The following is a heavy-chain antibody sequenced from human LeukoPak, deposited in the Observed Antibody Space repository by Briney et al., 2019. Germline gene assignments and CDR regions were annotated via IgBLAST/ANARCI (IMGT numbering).Heavy chain of an antibody. V-gene: IGHV1-18*01. D-gene: IGHD1-26*01. CDR1: GYSFTRYG. CDR3: ARSGRGTYYYFDL. Sequence: GASVGVSCKASGYSFTRYGISWVRQAPGQGLEWMGWISGSNGNTNYAQKFQGRVTMTTDTSTGTAYMDLRNLRFDDTAVYFCARSGRGTYYYFDLWGQGTLVTVSS. J-gene: IGHJ4*02. CDR2: ISGSNGNT.